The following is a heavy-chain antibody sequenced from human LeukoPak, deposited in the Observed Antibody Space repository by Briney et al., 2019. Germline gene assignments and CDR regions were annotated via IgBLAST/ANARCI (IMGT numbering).Heavy chain of an antibody. CDR3: ARDLSHFDVFDK. J-gene: IGHJ3*02. V-gene: IGHV7-4-1*02. Sequence: VASVKVSCKASGYSFNNYNINWVRQAPGQGLEWMGWINTKTGNPTYAQDFTGRCVFSLDTSVSTAYLQINNLKPEDTAVYYCARDLSHFDVFDKWGLGTMVTVSS. CDR2: INTKTGNP. CDR1: GYSFNNYN.